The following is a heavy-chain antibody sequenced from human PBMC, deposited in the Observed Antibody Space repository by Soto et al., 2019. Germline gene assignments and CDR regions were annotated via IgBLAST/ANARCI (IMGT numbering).Heavy chain of an antibody. Sequence: SETLSLSCTVSGGSMRNYFWTWIRQPPGRGLEWIGYIHYSGTTSFFPSYNPSLRSRVTISEDTSKNQFSFKLLSVTTADTAVYFCAAGEASSRNLAPYYLDFWGQGTLVTVSS. D-gene: IGHD6-13*01. CDR2: IHYSGTT. J-gene: IGHJ4*02. V-gene: IGHV4-59*01. CDR3: AAGEASSRNLAPYYLDF. CDR1: GGSMRNYF.